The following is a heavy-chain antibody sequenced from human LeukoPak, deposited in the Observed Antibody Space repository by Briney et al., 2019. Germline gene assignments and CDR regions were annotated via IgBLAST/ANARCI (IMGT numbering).Heavy chain of an antibody. V-gene: IGHV1-2*02. D-gene: IGHD3-22*01. CDR2: INPNSGGT. Sequence: GASVKVSCKASGYTFTGYYMHWVRQAPGQGLEWMGWINPNSGGTNYAQKFQGRVTMTRDTSISTAYMELSRLRSDDTAVYYCARDFPFSYYDSSGYYSWGQGTLVTVSS. J-gene: IGHJ4*02. CDR1: GYTFTGYY. CDR3: ARDFPFSYYDSSGYYS.